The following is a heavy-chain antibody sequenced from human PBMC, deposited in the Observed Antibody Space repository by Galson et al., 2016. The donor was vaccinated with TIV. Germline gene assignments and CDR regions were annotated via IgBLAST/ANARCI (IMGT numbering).Heavy chain of an antibody. V-gene: IGHV3-23*01. CDR3: AKRRNYGGDALES. Sequence: SLRLSCAASGFTFNNYAMHWVRQAPGKGLEWVSGISGSGGITYIAESVKGRFAISRDNSRDTLYLRLNSLRAEDTAVYYCAKRRNYGGDALESWGQGTMVTVSS. J-gene: IGHJ3*02. D-gene: IGHD4-23*01. CDR2: ISGSGGIT. CDR1: GFTFNNYA.